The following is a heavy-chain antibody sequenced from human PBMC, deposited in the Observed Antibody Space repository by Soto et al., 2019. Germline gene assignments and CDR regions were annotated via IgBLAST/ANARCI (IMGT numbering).Heavy chain of an antibody. D-gene: IGHD4-17*01. V-gene: IGHV3-30*18. CDR2: ISYDGSNK. J-gene: IGHJ6*02. CDR1: GFTFSSYG. Sequence: PGGSLRLSCAASGFTFSSYGMHWVRQAPGKGLEWVAVISYDGSNKYYADSVKGRFTISRDNSKNTLYLQMNSLRAEDTAVYYCAKRFDGDYEEGVGMGVWGQGTTVTVSS. CDR3: AKRFDGDYEEGVGMGV.